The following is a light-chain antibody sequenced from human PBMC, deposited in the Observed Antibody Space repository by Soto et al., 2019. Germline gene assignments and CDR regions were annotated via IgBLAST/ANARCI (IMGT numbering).Light chain of an antibody. CDR1: QSVSSY. CDR2: DAS. Sequence: EIVLTQSPATLSLSPGERATLSCRASQSVSSYLGWYQQKPGQAPRLLIYDASNRATGIPARFSGSGSGTDFTLTISSLEPEDVAVYYCQQRSNFYTFGQVTKLVIK. J-gene: IGKJ2*01. CDR3: QQRSNFYT. V-gene: IGKV3-11*01.